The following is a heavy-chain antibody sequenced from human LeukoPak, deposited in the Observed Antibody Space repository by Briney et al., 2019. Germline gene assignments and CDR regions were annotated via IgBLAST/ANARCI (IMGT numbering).Heavy chain of an antibody. CDR3: ARGLYDYVWGSYRENYYFDY. CDR1: GDSISTYY. Sequence: PSETLSLTCTVSGDSISTYYWSWVRQPPGKGLKWIANINHIGSTNHNPSLKSRVTVFVDMSKNQCSLRLSAVTAADTAVYYCARGLYDYVWGSYRENYYFDYWGQGTLVTVSS. CDR2: INHIGST. J-gene: IGHJ4*02. V-gene: IGHV4-59*12. D-gene: IGHD3-16*02.